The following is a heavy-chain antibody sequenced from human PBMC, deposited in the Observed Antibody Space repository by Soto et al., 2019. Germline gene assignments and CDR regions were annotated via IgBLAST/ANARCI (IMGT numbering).Heavy chain of an antibody. V-gene: IGHV4-59*01. D-gene: IGHD3-3*01. CDR3: ARDQYYDFWSGYYNGYYYGMDV. J-gene: IGHJ6*02. CDR1: GGSISSYY. Sequence: SETLSLTCTVSGGSISSYYLSWIRKPPGKGLEWIGYIYYSGSTNYNPSLKSRVTISVDTSKNQFSLKLSSVTAADTAVYYCARDQYYDFWSGYYNGYYYGMDVWGQGTTVTV. CDR2: IYYSGST.